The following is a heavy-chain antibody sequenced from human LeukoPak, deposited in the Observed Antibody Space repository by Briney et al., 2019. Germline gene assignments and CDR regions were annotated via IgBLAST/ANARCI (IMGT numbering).Heavy chain of an antibody. J-gene: IGHJ5*02. CDR1: GYSISSGYY. D-gene: IGHD5-24*01. Sequence: SETLSLTCVVSGYSISSGYYWGWIRQPPGKGLEWIATIHHSGSTYYSPSLKSRVTISVGTSKNQFSLKLSSVTAADTAVYYCARLRDLYNCFDPWGQGTLVIVSS. CDR3: ARLRDLYNCFDP. V-gene: IGHV4-38-2*01. CDR2: IHHSGST.